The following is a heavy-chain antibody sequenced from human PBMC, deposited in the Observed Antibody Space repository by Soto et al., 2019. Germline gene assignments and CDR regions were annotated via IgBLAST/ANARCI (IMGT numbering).Heavy chain of an antibody. CDR1: GFTVSSNY. Sequence: PGGSLRLSCAASGFTVSSNYMSWVRQAPGKGLEWVSVIYSGGSTYYADSVKGRFTISRDNSKNTLYLQMKSLRAEDTAVYYCARAPDYGNYVFFDYWGQGTLVTVSS. D-gene: IGHD4-17*01. CDR3: ARAPDYGNYVFFDY. V-gene: IGHV3-53*01. CDR2: IYSGGST. J-gene: IGHJ4*02.